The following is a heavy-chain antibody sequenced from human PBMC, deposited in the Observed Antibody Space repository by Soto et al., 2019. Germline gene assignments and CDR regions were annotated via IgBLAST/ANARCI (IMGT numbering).Heavy chain of an antibody. J-gene: IGHJ3*02. CDR3: ARDRLYYDSSGYYYVRAGDAFDT. V-gene: IGHV3-33*01. Sequence: GSLRLSCAASGFTFSSYGMHWVRQAPGKGLEWVAVIWYDGSNKYYADSAKGRFTISRDNSKNTLYLQMNSLRAEDTAVYYCARDRLYYDSSGYYYVRAGDAFDTWGQGTMVTVSS. D-gene: IGHD3-22*01. CDR1: GFTFSSYG. CDR2: IWYDGSNK.